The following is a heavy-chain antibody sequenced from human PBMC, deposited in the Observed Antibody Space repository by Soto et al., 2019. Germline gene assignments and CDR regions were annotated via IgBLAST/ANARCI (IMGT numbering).Heavy chain of an antibody. V-gene: IGHV3-21*01. Sequence: VGSLRLSGAASGFTFSSYSMNWVRQAPGKGLEWVSPISSSSSYIYYADSVKGRFTISRDNAKNSLYLQMNSLRAEDTAVYYCARGGPDSSSWYQIAPRGFYGMDVWGQGTTVTV. J-gene: IGHJ6*02. CDR3: ARGGPDSSSWYQIAPRGFYGMDV. CDR1: GFTFSSYS. D-gene: IGHD6-13*01. CDR2: ISSSSSYI.